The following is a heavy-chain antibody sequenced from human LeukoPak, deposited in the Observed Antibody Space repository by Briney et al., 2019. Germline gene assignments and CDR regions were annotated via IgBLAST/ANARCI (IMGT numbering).Heavy chain of an antibody. J-gene: IGHJ4*02. CDR2: ISGSSGT. V-gene: IGHV3-23*01. Sequence: GGSLRLSCAASGFTFSSYGMSLVRQAPGKGLEWVSTISGSSGTYYADSVKGRFTISRDNSKNTLYVQMNSLRDEDTAVYYCAKDRSQWLVTGNFDYWGQGTLVTVSS. CDR1: GFTFSSYG. CDR3: AKDRSQWLVTGNFDY. D-gene: IGHD6-19*01.